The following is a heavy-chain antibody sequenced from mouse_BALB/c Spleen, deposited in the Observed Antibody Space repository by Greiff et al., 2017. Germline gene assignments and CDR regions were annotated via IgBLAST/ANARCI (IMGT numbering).Heavy chain of an antibody. Sequence: EVQLQQSGPELMKPGASVKISCKASGYSFTSYYMHWVKQSHGKSLAWIGYIDPFNGGTSYNQKFKGKATLTVDKSSSTAYMHLSSLTSEDSAVYYCARKASYYGSIYYAMDYWGQGTSVTVSS. CDR2: IDPFNGGT. D-gene: IGHD1-1*01. CDR1: GYSFTSYY. CDR3: ARKASYYGSIYYAMDY. V-gene: IGHV1-28*01. J-gene: IGHJ4*01.